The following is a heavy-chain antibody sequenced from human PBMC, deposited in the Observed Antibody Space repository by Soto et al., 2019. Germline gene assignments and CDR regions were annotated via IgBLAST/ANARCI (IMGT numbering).Heavy chain of an antibody. J-gene: IGHJ4*02. CDR3: GRAGEYSSSSGFDY. D-gene: IGHD6-6*01. Sequence: QVQLVQSGAEVKKPGASVKVSCKASGYTFTSYGISWVRQAPGQCLEWLGWISAYNGNPNYAQQLQGRVTMTTDTSTSTAYMELRSLRSDDTAVYYCGRAGEYSSSSGFDYWGQGTLVTVSS. CDR2: ISAYNGNP. CDR1: GYTFTSYG. V-gene: IGHV1-18*04.